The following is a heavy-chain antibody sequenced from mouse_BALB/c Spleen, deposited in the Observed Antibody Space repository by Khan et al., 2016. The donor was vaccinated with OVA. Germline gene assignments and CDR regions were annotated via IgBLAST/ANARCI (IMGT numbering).Heavy chain of an antibody. J-gene: IGHJ4*01. V-gene: IGHV1-15*01. CDR2: FDPETGDT. Sequence: LQQSGAELVRPGASVTLSCKASGYTFSDYEMHWVKQTPVHGLEWIGTFDPETGDTAYNQKFKGKATLTADKSSSTAYMELRSLTSEDSAVYCCTRRMDYWGQGTSVTVSS. CDR1: GYTFSDYE. CDR3: TRRMDY.